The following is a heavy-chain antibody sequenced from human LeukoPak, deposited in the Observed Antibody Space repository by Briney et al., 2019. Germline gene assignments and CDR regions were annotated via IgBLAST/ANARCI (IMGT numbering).Heavy chain of an antibody. CDR3: ASPLYYYGSGSYYSLDP. CDR1: GYTFTDYF. CDR2: INPNSGGT. J-gene: IGHJ5*02. V-gene: IGHV1-2*02. D-gene: IGHD3-10*01. Sequence: ASVKVSCKTSGYTFTDYFMHWVRQAPGQGLEWMGWINPNSGGTNYAQKFQGRVTMTRDTSISTAYMELSRLRSDDTAVCYCASPLYYYGSGSYYSLDPWGQGTLVTVSS.